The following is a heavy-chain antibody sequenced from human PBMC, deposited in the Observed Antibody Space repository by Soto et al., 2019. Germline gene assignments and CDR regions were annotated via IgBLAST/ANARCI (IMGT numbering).Heavy chain of an antibody. CDR2: ISSSGGTT. Sequence: GGSLRLSCAASGITSSIYDMSWVRQAPGKGLEWVSGISSSGGTTYYAASVKGRFTISRDKSKNTLYLQMNSLRAEDTAVYYCAKDEYRSGWYADSWGQGTLVTVSS. CDR3: AKDEYRSGWYADS. D-gene: IGHD6-19*01. CDR1: GITSSIYD. J-gene: IGHJ4*02. V-gene: IGHV3-23*01.